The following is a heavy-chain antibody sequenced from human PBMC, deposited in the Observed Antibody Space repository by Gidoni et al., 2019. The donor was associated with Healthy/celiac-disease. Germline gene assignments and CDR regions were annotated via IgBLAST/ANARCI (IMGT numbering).Heavy chain of an antibody. CDR2: ISYDGSNK. CDR1: GFTFSSYA. D-gene: IGHD1-26*01. Sequence: QVQLVESGGGVVQPGRSLRLSCAASGFTFSSYAMHWVRQAPGKGLEWVAVISYDGSNKYYADSVKGRSTISRDNSKNTLYLQMNSLRAEDTAVYYCARDFVGAFDYWGQGTLVTVSS. CDR3: ARDFVGAFDY. V-gene: IGHV3-30-3*01. J-gene: IGHJ4*02.